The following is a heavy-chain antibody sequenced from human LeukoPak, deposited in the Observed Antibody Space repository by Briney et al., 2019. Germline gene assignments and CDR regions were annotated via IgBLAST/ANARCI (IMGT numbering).Heavy chain of an antibody. CDR2: ISSSGSTI. CDR3: ASGGSSWYSFDY. V-gene: IGHV3-48*03. CDR1: GFTFSSYE. J-gene: IGHJ4*02. D-gene: IGHD6-13*01. Sequence: QPGGSLRHSCAASGFTFSSYEMNWVRQAPGKGLEWVSYISSSGSTIYYADSVKGRFTISRDNAKNSLYLQMNSLRAEDTAVYYCASGGSSWYSFDYWGQGTLVTVSS.